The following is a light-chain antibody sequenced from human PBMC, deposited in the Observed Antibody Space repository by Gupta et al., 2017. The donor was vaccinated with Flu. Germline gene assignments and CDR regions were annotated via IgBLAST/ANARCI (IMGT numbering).Light chain of an antibody. J-gene: IGLJ3*02. Sequence: QLVLTQSPSASASLGASVKLACHLSSGHSSYALAWHQQQPEKGPRYLMKLNSDGSHSKGDGIPDRFSGSSSGAERYLNISSLQSEDEADYYCQTWGTGIHWVFGGGTKLTVL. CDR1: SGHSSYA. CDR2: LNSDGSH. V-gene: IGLV4-69*01. CDR3: QTWGTGIHWV.